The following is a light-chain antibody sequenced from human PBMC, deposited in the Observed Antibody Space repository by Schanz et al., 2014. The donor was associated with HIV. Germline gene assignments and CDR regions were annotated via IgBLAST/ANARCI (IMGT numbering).Light chain of an antibody. CDR2: DVS. J-gene: IGLJ1*01. V-gene: IGLV2-14*03. CDR1: SSDIGGYNY. CDR3: SSYAGSNILYV. Sequence: QSALTQPASVSGSPGQSITISCTGTSSDIGGYNYVSWYQQHPGKAPKLMIYDVSHRPSGVSNRFSGSKSGNTASLTISGLQAEDEAEYYCSSYAGSNILYVFGTGTKLTVL.